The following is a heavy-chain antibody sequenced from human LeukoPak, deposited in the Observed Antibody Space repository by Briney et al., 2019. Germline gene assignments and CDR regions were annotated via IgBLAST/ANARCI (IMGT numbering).Heavy chain of an antibody. D-gene: IGHD1-26*01. CDR2: IYYSGST. J-gene: IGHJ4*02. V-gene: IGHV4-30-4*01. Sequence: SQTLSLTCTVSGGSISSGDYYWSWIRQPPGKGLEWIGYIYYSGSTYYNPSLKSRVTISVDTSKNQFSLKLSSVTAADTAVYYCTRDRGSWTVDWWGQGTLVTVSS. CDR3: TRDRGSWTVDW. CDR1: GGSISSGDYY.